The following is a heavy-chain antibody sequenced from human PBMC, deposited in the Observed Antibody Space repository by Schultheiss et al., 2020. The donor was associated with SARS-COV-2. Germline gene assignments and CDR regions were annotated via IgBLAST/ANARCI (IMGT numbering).Heavy chain of an antibody. D-gene: IGHD4-11*01. CDR3: ARQPHDYSSSWFDP. Sequence: SETLSLTCTVSGGSISSRSYYWGWIRQPPGKGLEWIGSIYYSGSTYYNPSLKSRVTISVDTSKNQFSLKLSSVTAADTAVYYCARQPHDYSSSWFDPWGQGTLVTVSS. J-gene: IGHJ5*02. V-gene: IGHV4-39*07. CDR1: GGSISSRSYY. CDR2: IYYSGST.